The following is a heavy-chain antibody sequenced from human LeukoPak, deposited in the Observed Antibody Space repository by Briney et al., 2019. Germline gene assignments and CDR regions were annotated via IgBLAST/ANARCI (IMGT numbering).Heavy chain of an antibody. J-gene: IGHJ3*02. D-gene: IGHD6-13*01. CDR3: ARGDSSSWYSAFDI. V-gene: IGHV4-59*01. CDR2: IYYSGST. Sequence: SETLSLTCTVSGGSISSYYWSWIRQPPGKGLEWIGYIYYSGSTNYNPSLKSRVTISVDTSKNQFSLKLSSVTAADTAVYYCARGDSSSWYSAFDIWGQGTMVTVSS. CDR1: GGSISSYY.